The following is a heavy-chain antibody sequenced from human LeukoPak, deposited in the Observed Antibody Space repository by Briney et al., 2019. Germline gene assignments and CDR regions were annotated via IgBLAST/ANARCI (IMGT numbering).Heavy chain of an antibody. CDR2: IYYSGST. V-gene: IGHV4-39*01. J-gene: IGHJ5*02. Sequence: PSETLSLTCTVSGGSISSSSYYWGWIRPPPGKGLEWIGSIYYSGSTYYNPSLKSRVTISVDTSKNQFSLKLSSVTAADTAVYYCARRRVIASLSNWFDPWGQGTLVTVSS. D-gene: IGHD6-13*01. CDR3: ARRRVIASLSNWFDP. CDR1: GGSISSSSYY.